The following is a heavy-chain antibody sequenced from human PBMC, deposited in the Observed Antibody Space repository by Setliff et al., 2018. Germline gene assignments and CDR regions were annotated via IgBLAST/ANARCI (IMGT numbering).Heavy chain of an antibody. CDR2: VDHSGST. J-gene: IGHJ6*02. CDR1: GVSFGSGTYY. V-gene: IGHV4-61*10. Sequence: PSETLSLTCTVSGVSFGSGTYYRSWIRQPAGKGLEWIGYVDHSGSTNFSPPLKSRGTISVDTSKTQVSLTLTSVTAADTAVYYCARDRTAYSYGLDVWGQGTTVTVSS. CDR3: ARDRTAYSYGLDV. D-gene: IGHD5-18*01.